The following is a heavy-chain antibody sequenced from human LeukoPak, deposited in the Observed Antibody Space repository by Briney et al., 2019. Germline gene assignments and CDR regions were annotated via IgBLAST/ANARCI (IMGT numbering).Heavy chain of an antibody. D-gene: IGHD7-27*01. CDR1: GFTFSSYW. V-gene: IGHV3-7*04. J-gene: IGHJ4*02. CDR3: GRFTRSGDSVY. CDR2: IKQDGSEK. Sequence: GMSLRLSCAASGFTFSSYWMSWVRQAPGKGLEWVANIKQDGSEKQYVDSVKGRFAISRDNAENSLYLQMNSLKAEDTAVYYCGRFTRSGDSVYWGQGTLVTVSS.